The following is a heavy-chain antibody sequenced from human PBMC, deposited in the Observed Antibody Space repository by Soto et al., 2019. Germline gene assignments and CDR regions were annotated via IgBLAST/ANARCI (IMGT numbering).Heavy chain of an antibody. CDR2: IYYSGST. CDR3: ARDLYGDLDY. CDR1: GGSISSYY. V-gene: IGHV4-59*01. D-gene: IGHD4-17*01. J-gene: IGHJ4*02. Sequence: QVQLQESGPGLVKLSETLSLTCTVSGGSISSYYWSWIRQPPGKGLEWIGYIYYSGSTNYNPSLKSRVTISVDTSKNQFSLKLSSVTAADTAVYYCARDLYGDLDYWGQGTLVTVSS.